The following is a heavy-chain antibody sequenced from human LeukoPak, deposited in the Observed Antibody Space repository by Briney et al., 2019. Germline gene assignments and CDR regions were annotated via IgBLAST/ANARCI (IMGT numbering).Heavy chain of an antibody. V-gene: IGHV3-30*18. CDR2: ISYDGSNK. J-gene: IGHJ4*02. D-gene: IGHD3-10*01. Sequence: PGRSLRLSCAASGFTFSSYGMHWVRQAPGKGLEWVAVISYDGSNKYYADSVKGRFTISRDNSKNTLYLQMNSLRAEDTAVYYCAKDKVVRYYFDYWGQGTLVTVSS. CDR3: AKDKVVRYYFDY. CDR1: GFTFSSYG.